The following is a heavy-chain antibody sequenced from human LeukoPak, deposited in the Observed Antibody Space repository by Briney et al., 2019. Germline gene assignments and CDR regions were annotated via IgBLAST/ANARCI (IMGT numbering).Heavy chain of an antibody. J-gene: IGHJ5*02. CDR3: ARDRGLGWFDP. CDR1: GFTFSSYE. CDR2: ISSSGSTI. Sequence: GGSLRLSCAASGFTFSSYEMNWVRQAPGKGLEWVSYISSSGSTIYYADSVKGRFTISRGNAKNSLYLQMNSLRAEDTAVYYCARDRGLGWFDPWGQGTLVTVSS. V-gene: IGHV3-48*03. D-gene: IGHD3-16*01.